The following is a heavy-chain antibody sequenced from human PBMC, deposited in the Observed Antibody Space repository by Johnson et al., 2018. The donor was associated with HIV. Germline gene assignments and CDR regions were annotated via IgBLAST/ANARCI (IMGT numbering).Heavy chain of an antibody. Sequence: QVQLVESGGGVVQPGRSLRLSCAATGFTFNTYVMHWVRQAPGKGLEWVAFIRYDGSNKYYADSVKGRFTISRDNSKNTLYLQMNSLIAEDTAVYYCAKVRSKPWGDAFDIWGQGTMVTVSS. J-gene: IGHJ3*02. V-gene: IGHV3-30*02. D-gene: IGHD3-16*01. CDR1: GFTFNTYV. CDR3: AKVRSKPWGDAFDI. CDR2: IRYDGSNK.